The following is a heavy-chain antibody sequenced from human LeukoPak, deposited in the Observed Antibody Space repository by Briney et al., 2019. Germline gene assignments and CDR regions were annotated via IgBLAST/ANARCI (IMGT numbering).Heavy chain of an antibody. J-gene: IGHJ4*02. CDR1: GFTFSSYG. CDR3: ASGYCSSTSCSWRRGVY. D-gene: IGHD2-2*01. CDR2: IRYDGSNK. Sequence: PGGSLRLSCAASGFTFSSYGMHWVRQAPGKGLEWVAFIRYDGSNKYYADSVKGRFTISRDNSKNTLYLQMNSLRAEDTAVYYCASGYCSSTSCSWRRGVYWGQGTLVTVSS. V-gene: IGHV3-30*02.